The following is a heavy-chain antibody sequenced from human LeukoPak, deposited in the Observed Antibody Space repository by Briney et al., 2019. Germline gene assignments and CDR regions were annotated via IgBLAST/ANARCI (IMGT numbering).Heavy chain of an antibody. CDR3: AKDYYLIDY. D-gene: IGHD3-22*01. V-gene: IGHV3-23*01. J-gene: IGHJ4*02. Sequence: GGSLRLSYAASGFTFSSFAMSWVRQAPGKGLEWVSVITGSGGSTFYADSVKGRFTISRDNSKNTLYLQMNSLRADDTAVYYCAKDYYLIDYWGQGTLVTVSS. CDR1: GFTFSSFA. CDR2: ITGSGGST.